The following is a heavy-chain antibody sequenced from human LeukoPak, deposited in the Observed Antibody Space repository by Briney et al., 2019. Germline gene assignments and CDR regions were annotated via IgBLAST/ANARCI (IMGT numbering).Heavy chain of an antibody. Sequence: GGSLRLSCAASGFTVSSNYMSWVRQAPGKGLEWVSVIYSGGSTYYADSVKGRFTISRHNSKNTLYLQMNGLRAEDTAVYYCASSNCGGDCYHDYWGQGTLVTVSS. J-gene: IGHJ4*02. CDR2: IYSGGST. D-gene: IGHD2-21*02. V-gene: IGHV3-53*04. CDR3: ASSNCGGDCYHDY. CDR1: GFTVSSNY.